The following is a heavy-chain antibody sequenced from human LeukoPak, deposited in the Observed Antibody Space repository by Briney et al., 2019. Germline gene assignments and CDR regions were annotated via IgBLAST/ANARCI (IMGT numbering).Heavy chain of an antibody. V-gene: IGHV4-39*01. J-gene: IGHJ4*02. CDR1: GGSISSRSYY. Sequence: SETLSLTCTVSGGSISSRSYYWGWIRQPPEKGLEWIGSIYYSGSTYYNPSLKSRVTISVDTSKNQFSLKLSSVTAADTAVYYCARRYYYDSSGYWAYWGQGTLVTVSS. CDR2: IYYSGST. CDR3: ARRYYYDSSGYWAY. D-gene: IGHD3-22*01.